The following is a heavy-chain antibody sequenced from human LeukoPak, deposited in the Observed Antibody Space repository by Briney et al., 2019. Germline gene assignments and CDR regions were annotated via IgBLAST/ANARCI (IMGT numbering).Heavy chain of an antibody. J-gene: IGHJ4*02. CDR1: GGSISSGSYY. D-gene: IGHD3-3*01. CDR2: IFTSGST. Sequence: PSETLSLTCTVSGGSISSGSYYWSWIRQPAGKGLEWIGRIFTSGSTKYNPSLKSRVTISVDTSKNQFSLKLSSVTAADTAVYYCARGWRGVDYDFWSGQKPRYYPRSFDYWGQGTLVTVSP. CDR3: ARGWRGVDYDFWSGQKPRYYPRSFDY. V-gene: IGHV4-61*02.